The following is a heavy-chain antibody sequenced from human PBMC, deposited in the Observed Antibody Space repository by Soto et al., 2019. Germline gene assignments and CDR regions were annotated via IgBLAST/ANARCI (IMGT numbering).Heavy chain of an antibody. CDR3: ARDSTDYYDSRCYCDY. D-gene: IGHD3-22*01. CDR2: ISGSGGTI. CDR1: GFSFSSYS. V-gene: IGHV3-48*02. J-gene: IGHJ4*02. Sequence: EVQLVESGGGLVQPGGSLRLSCAASGFSFSSYSMNWVRQVPGKGLEWISYISGSGGTIYYADSVKGRFTISRDNAKNSLYLQMIRLRDEDTAVYYCARDSTDYYDSRCYCDYWGQGTLVTVSS.